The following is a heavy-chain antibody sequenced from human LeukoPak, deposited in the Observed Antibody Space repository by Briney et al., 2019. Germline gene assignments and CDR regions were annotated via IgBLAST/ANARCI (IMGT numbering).Heavy chain of an antibody. Sequence: MTSETLSLTCTVSGGSISSYYWSWIRQPPGKGLEWIGYIYYTGTTNYSPSLKSRVSISVDLSKNQFSLIMRSVTAADTAVYYCAREASLDHFDYWGQGALVTVSA. J-gene: IGHJ4*02. CDR2: IYYTGTT. CDR1: GGSISSYY. CDR3: AREASLDHFDY. V-gene: IGHV4-59*01. D-gene: IGHD2-21*01.